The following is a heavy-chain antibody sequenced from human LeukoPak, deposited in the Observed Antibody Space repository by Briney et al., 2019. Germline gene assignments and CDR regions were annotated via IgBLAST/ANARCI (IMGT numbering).Heavy chain of an antibody. J-gene: IGHJ3*02. CDR3: ARAPSMITFGGVIDPDAFDI. CDR2: IYYSGST. V-gene: IGHV4-59*01. CDR1: GGSISSYY. Sequence: SETLSLTCTVSGGSISSYYWSWIRQPPGKGVEWLGYIYYSGSTNYNPSLKSRVTISVDTSENQFSLKLSSVTAADTAVYYCARAPSMITFGGVIDPDAFDIWGQGTMVTVSS. D-gene: IGHD3-16*02.